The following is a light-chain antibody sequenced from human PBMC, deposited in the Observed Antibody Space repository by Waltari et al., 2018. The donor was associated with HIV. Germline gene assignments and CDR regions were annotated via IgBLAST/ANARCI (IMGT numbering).Light chain of an antibody. V-gene: IGKV1-5*03. J-gene: IGKJ4*01. CDR2: KAS. CDR3: QQYNGYPLT. Sequence: DIQMTQSPSTLSASVGDRVIITCRASQSISSGLVWYQQRPGRAPNLLIYKASSLRSGVPSRFSGSGSGTEFTLTISSLQPDDFATYYCQQYNGYPLTFGGGTKVEIK. CDR1: QSISSG.